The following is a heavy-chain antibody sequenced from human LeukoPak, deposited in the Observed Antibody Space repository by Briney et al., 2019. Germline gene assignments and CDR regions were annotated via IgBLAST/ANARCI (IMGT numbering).Heavy chain of an antibody. CDR2: ISSSGSTI. Sequence: PGGSLRLSCAASGFTFSDYYMSWIRQAPGKGLEWVSYISSSGSTIYYADSVKGRFTISRDNSKNTVYLQMDSLRFEDAAVYYCAQDLAYIRFDNWDQGTLVTVSS. CDR3: AQDLAYIRFDN. V-gene: IGHV3-11*01. CDR1: GFTFSDYY. J-gene: IGHJ4*02. D-gene: IGHD1-1*01.